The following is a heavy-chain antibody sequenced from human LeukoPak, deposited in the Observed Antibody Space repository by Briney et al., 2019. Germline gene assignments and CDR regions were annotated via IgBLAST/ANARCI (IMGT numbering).Heavy chain of an antibody. V-gene: IGHV4-59*13. CDR2: VYYSGTT. CDR3: ARGSGSYFPFDS. Sequence: SETLSLTCTVSGGSISSYYWSWIRQPPGKGLEWIGYVYYSGTTNYNPSLKSRVTISVDTSKNQFSLKVTSVTVADTAVYYCARGSGSYFPFDSWGQGALVTVSS. D-gene: IGHD6-19*01. CDR1: GGSISSYY. J-gene: IGHJ4*02.